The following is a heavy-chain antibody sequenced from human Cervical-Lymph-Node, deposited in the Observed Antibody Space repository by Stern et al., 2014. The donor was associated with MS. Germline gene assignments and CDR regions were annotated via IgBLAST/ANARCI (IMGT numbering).Heavy chain of an antibody. V-gene: IGHV3-66*01. D-gene: IGHD2-15*01. J-gene: IGHJ1*01. Sequence: EVQLVESGGGLVPPGGSLRLSCAASGFTVSSNYMSWVRQAPEKGLEWVSVIYSGGSTYYADSVKGRFTISRDNSKNTLYLQMNSLRAEDTAVYYCVLGYCSGGSCYSVYFQHWGQGTLVTVSS. CDR2: IYSGGST. CDR3: VLGYCSGGSCYSVYFQH. CDR1: GFTVSSNY.